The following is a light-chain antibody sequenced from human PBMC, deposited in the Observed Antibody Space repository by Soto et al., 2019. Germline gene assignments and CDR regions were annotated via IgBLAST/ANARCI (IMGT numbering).Light chain of an antibody. V-gene: IGKV3-15*01. Sequence: EMVMTQSPATLSVSPGERVTLSCRASQSISNNLAWYQHKPGQAPRLLISSTSTRATGIPARFSGSGSGTEFTITISSLQSEDSAVYYCQQYNNWLTFGGGTKVEI. CDR1: QSISNN. CDR2: STS. CDR3: QQYNNWLT. J-gene: IGKJ4*01.